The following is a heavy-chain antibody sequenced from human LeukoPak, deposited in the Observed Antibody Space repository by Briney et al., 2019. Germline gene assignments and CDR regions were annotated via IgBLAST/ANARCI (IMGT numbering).Heavy chain of an antibody. D-gene: IGHD3-22*01. CDR1: GGSISSSSYY. CDR3: ASLGDYYDSSGPREDYFDY. V-gene: IGHV4-39*01. CDR2: IYYSGST. Sequence: PSETLSLTCTVSGGSISSSSYYWGWIRQPPGKGLEWIGSIYYSGSTYYNPSLKSRVTISVDTSKNQFSLKLSSVTAADTAVYYCASLGDYYDSSGPREDYFDYWGQGTLVTVSS. J-gene: IGHJ4*02.